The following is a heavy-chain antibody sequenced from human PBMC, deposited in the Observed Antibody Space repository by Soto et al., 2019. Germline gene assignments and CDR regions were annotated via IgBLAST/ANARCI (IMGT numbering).Heavy chain of an antibody. CDR1: GDSVSIHSAA. CDR3: ARDWRGIDV. D-gene: IGHD3-3*01. J-gene: IGHJ6*02. Sequence: QTLSLTCALSGDSVSIHSAAWHWIRQSPSRGLEWLGRTYYRSKWYNDYAVSVKSRITITTNTSKNQFSLQLNSVTPEDTAVYYCARDWRGIDVWGQGTTVTVSS. V-gene: IGHV6-1*01. CDR2: TYYRSKWYN.